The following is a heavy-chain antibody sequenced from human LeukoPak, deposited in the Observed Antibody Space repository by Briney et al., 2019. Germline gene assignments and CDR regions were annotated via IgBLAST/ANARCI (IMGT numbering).Heavy chain of an antibody. V-gene: IGHV1-2*02. D-gene: IGHD1-26*01. J-gene: IGHJ4*02. CDR3: ASPSFETGTYYYFDY. Sequence: ASVKVSYKASGYTFTAYYMHWVRQVPGQGREWMGWINPNSGVTNYAQKFQGRVTMTGDTSIRTAYMELSSLRSDDTAEYYCASPSFETGTYYYFDYWGQGTLVTVSS. CDR1: GYTFTAYY. CDR2: INPNSGVT.